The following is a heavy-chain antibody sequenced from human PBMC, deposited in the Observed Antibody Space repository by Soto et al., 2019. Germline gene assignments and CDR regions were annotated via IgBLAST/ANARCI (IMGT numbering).Heavy chain of an antibody. V-gene: IGHV1-69*02. J-gene: IGHJ6*02. D-gene: IGHD2-21*02. CDR3: ARPAVVTPRGGYYYYGMDV. Sequence: QVQLVQSGAEVKKPGSSVKVSCKASGGTFSSYTISWVRQAPGQGLEWMGRIIPILGIANYAQKFQGRVTITADKSTSTAYMELSSLRSEDTAVYYCARPAVVTPRGGYYYYGMDVWGQGTTVTVSS. CDR2: IIPILGIA. CDR1: GGTFSSYT.